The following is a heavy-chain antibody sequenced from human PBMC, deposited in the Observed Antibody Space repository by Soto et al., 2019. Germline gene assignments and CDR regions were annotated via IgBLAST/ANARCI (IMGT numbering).Heavy chain of an antibody. Sequence: QVQLVESGGGVVQPGTSLRLSCAASGLIFSNYGMHWVRQAPGKGLEWVAIIWHDGGDKYYADSVRGRFTISRDNSKNTLYLQLNGLRAEDTAVYYCASWLEPSSYYGLDVWGRGTTVTVSS. CDR2: IWHDGGDK. J-gene: IGHJ6*02. V-gene: IGHV3-33*01. D-gene: IGHD5-12*01. CDR3: ASWLEPSSYYGLDV. CDR1: GLIFSNYG.